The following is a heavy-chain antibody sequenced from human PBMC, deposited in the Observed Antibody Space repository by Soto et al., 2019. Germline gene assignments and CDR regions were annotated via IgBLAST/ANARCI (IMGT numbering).Heavy chain of an antibody. CDR2: ISYDGSNK. Sequence: GGSLRLSCTASGFTFSSYGMHWVRQAPGKGLEWVAVISYDGSNKYYADSVKGRFTISRDNSKNTLYLQMNSLRAEDTAVYYYAKDGNELELSWFDPWGQGTLVTVSS. V-gene: IGHV3-30*18. D-gene: IGHD1-7*01. CDR3: AKDGNELELSWFDP. CDR1: GFTFSSYG. J-gene: IGHJ5*02.